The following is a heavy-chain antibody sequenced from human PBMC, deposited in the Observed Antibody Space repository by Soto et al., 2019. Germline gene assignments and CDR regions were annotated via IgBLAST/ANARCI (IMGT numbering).Heavy chain of an antibody. CDR1: GGSISSGGYY. D-gene: IGHD3-9*01. J-gene: IGHJ3*02. Sequence: SETLSLTCAVSGGSISSGGYYWSWIRQHSGKGLEWIGYIFYSGSNYYNPSLKSRVTISVDTSKNQFSLKLSSVTAADTAVYYCAREGYDILTGPNAFDIWGQGTMVTVSS. V-gene: IGHV4-31*11. CDR3: AREGYDILTGPNAFDI. CDR2: IFYSGSN.